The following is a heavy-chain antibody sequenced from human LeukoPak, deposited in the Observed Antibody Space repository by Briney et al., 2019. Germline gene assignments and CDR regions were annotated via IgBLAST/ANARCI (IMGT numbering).Heavy chain of an antibody. CDR3: ARGWVVVGFDP. CDR1: GGSFSGYY. CDR2: INHSGST. J-gene: IGHJ5*02. V-gene: IGHV4-34*01. D-gene: IGHD2-2*01. Sequence: SETLSLTCAVYGGSFSGYYWSWIRQPPGKGLEWIGEINHSGSTNYNPSLKSRVTISLDTSKNQFSLKLSSVTAADTAVYYCARGWVVVGFDPWGQGTLVTVSS.